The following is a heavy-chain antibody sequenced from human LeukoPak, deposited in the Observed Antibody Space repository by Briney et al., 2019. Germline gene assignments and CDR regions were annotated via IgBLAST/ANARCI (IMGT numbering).Heavy chain of an antibody. CDR2: IRYDGSNK. V-gene: IGHV3-30*02. D-gene: IGHD3-22*01. Sequence: QTGGSLRLSCAASGFTFSSYGMHWVRQAPGKGLEWVAFIRYDGSNKYYADSVKGRFTISRDNSKNTLHLLMNSLRAEDTAVYYCVRDLDYYDSSGLDYWGQGTLVTVSS. J-gene: IGHJ4*02. CDR3: VRDLDYYDSSGLDY. CDR1: GFTFSSYG.